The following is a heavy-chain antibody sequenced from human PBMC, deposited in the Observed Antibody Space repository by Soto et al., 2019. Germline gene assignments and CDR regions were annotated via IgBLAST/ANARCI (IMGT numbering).Heavy chain of an antibody. J-gene: IGHJ6*02. V-gene: IGHV5-10-1*01. CDR3: ANHAIAAAGLSGSDPPQNKNYGMDV. D-gene: IGHD6-13*01. Sequence: PGESLKISCKGSGYSFTSYWISWVRQMPGKGLEWMGRIDPSDSYTNYSPSFQGHVTISADKSISTAYLQWSSLKASDTAMYYCANHAIAAAGLSGSDPPQNKNYGMDVWGQGTTVTVSS. CDR2: IDPSDSYT. CDR1: GYSFTSYW.